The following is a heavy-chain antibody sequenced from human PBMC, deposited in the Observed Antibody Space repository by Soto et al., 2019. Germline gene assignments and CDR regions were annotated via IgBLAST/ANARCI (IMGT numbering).Heavy chain of an antibody. CDR2: IYYSGST. CDR3: ASPLDYNTWDY. V-gene: IGHV4-39*01. Sequence: SETLSLTCTVSGGSISSSSYYWGWIRQPPGKGLEWIGSIYYSGSTYYNPSLKSRVTISVDTSKNQFSLKLSSVTAADTAVYYCASPLDYNTWDYWGQGTLVTVSS. J-gene: IGHJ4*02. D-gene: IGHD4-4*01. CDR1: GGSISSSSYY.